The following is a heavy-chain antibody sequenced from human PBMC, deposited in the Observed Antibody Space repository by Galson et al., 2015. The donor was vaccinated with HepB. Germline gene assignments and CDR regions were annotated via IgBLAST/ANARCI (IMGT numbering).Heavy chain of an antibody. V-gene: IGHV5-10-1*01. CDR1: GYVFTTSW. J-gene: IGHJ4*02. D-gene: IGHD2-15*01. CDR3: TRRMGGNHCSGGACYGY. CDR2: IDPTDSYI. Sequence: QSGAEVKKPGESLRISCKTSGYVFTTSWITWVRQIPGKGLEWMGRIDPTDSYINYNPSFKGHVTMSVDKAISTAYLQWSSLKASDSAMYFCTRRMGGNHCSGGACYGYWGQGTLVTVSS.